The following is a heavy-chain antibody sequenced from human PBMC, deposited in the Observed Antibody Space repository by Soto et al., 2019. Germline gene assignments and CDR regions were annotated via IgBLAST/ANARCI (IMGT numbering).Heavy chain of an antibody. J-gene: IGHJ4*02. CDR1: GGSISSSNW. V-gene: IGHV4-4*02. CDR2: IYHSGST. D-gene: IGHD1-20*01. Sequence: QVQLQESGPGLVKPSGTLSLTCAVSGGSISSSNWWSWVRQPPGKGLEWIGEIYHSGSTNYNPSLKRRVTIAVDKSKTQFSLKLSSVTAADTAVYYCAKTRVITGTLYYFDYWGQGTLGTVSS. CDR3: AKTRVITGTLYYFDY.